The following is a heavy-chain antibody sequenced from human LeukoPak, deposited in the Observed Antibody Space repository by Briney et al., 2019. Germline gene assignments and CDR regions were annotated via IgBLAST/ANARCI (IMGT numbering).Heavy chain of an antibody. D-gene: IGHD3-22*01. CDR3: ARIWYYYDSSGYKGGFDY. V-gene: IGHV1-2*02. J-gene: IGHJ4*02. Sequence: VASVKVSCKASGYTFTGYYMHWVRQAPGQGLEWMGWINPNSGGTNYAQKFQGRVTMTRNTSISTAYMELSRLRSDDTAVYYCARIWYYYDSSGYKGGFDYWGQGTLVTVSS. CDR1: GYTFTGYY. CDR2: INPNSGGT.